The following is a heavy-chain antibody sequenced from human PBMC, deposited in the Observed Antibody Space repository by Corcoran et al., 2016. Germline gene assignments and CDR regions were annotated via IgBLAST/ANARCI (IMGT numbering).Heavy chain of an antibody. V-gene: IGHV3-30*18. D-gene: IGHD3-3*01. Sequence: QVQLVESGGGVVQPGRSLRLSCAASGFTFSSYGMHWVRQAPGKGLEWVAVISYDGSNKYYADSVKGRFTISRDNSKNTLYLQMNSLRAEDTAVYDCGKSGGYYDFWSGYYSDYYGMDVWGQGTTVTVSS. CDR3: GKSGGYYDFWSGYYSDYYGMDV. J-gene: IGHJ6*02. CDR2: ISYDGSNK. CDR1: GFTFSSYG.